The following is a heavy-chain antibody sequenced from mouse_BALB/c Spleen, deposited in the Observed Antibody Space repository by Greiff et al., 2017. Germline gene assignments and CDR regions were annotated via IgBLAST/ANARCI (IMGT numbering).Heavy chain of an antibody. J-gene: IGHJ4*01. CDR1: GYTFTSYY. CDR2: INPSNGGT. D-gene: IGHD2-2*01. V-gene: IGHV1S81*02. CDR3: ARRGYGYDGNYAMDY. Sequence: VQLQQSGAELVKPGASVKLSCKASGYTFTSYYMYWVKQRPGQGLEWIGEINPSNGGTNFNEKFKSKATLTVDKSSSTAYMQLSSLTSEDSAVYFCARRGYGYDGNYAMDYWGQGTSVTVSS.